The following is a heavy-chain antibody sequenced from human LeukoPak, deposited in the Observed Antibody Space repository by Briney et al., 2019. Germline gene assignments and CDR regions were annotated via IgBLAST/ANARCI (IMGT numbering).Heavy chain of an antibody. J-gene: IGHJ4*02. D-gene: IGHD6-19*01. V-gene: IGHV3-30*18. CDR3: AKDRGSGGWYPHFDY. CDR2: ISYDGSNK. Sequence: GGSLRLSCAASGFTFSSYGMHWVRQAPGKGLEWVAVISYDGSNKYYADSVKGRFTISRDNSKNTLYLQMNSLRAEDTAVYYCAKDRGSGGWYPHFDYWGQGTLVTVSS. CDR1: GFTFSSYG.